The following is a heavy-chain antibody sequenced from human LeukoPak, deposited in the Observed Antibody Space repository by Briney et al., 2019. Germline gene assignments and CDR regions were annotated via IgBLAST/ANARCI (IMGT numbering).Heavy chain of an antibody. V-gene: IGHV5-51*01. J-gene: IGHJ4*02. Sequence: GESLKISCKGSGYSFTTYRIGWVRQMPGKGLEWMGIISPGDSDTRYSPSFQGQVTISADKSISTAYLQWSSLKASDTAMYYCARPYYYDSSGYPMGHWGQGTLVTVPS. D-gene: IGHD3-22*01. CDR3: ARPYYYDSSGYPMGH. CDR2: ISPGDSDT. CDR1: GYSFTTYR.